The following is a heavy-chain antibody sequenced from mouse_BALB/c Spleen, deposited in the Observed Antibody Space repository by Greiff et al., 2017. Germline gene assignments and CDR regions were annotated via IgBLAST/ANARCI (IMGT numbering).Heavy chain of an antibody. Sequence: VQLQQSGPGLVKPSQSLSLTCTVTGYSITSDYAWNWIRQFPGNKLEWMGYISYSGSTSYNPSLKSRISITRDTSKNQFFLQLNSVTTEDTATYYCARSLYDYDVNWYFDVWGAGTTVTVSS. CDR3: ARSLYDYDVNWYFDV. CDR1: GYSITSDYA. D-gene: IGHD2-4*01. CDR2: ISYSGST. J-gene: IGHJ1*01. V-gene: IGHV3-2*02.